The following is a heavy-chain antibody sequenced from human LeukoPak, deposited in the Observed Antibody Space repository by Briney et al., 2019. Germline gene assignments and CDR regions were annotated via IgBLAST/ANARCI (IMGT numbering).Heavy chain of an antibody. V-gene: IGHV1-18*01. Sequence: ASVKVSCKASGDTFAYYGISWVRQAPGQGLEWMGWISADNGNTNYAQKIQGRITMATDTSTRTAYMDLRSLRSDDTAMYYCARDEKYYDSSGPDYWGQGTLVTVSS. D-gene: IGHD3-22*01. CDR2: ISADNGNT. J-gene: IGHJ4*02. CDR1: GDTFAYYG. CDR3: ARDEKYYDSSGPDY.